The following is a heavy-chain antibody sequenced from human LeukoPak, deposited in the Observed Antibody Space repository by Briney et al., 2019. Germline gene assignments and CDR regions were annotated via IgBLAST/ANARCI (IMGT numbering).Heavy chain of an antibody. D-gene: IGHD6-19*01. J-gene: IGHJ6*03. CDR1: GFTFSAYN. V-gene: IGHV3-21*01. CDR2: ITTSSSYM. Sequence: GGSLRLSCAASGFTFSAYNMNWVRRTPGKGLKWVSSITTSSSYMFYADSVRGRFTISRDNAENSLYLQMNSLRDEDTAVYYCARDPYSGGYGAYYYYYMDVWGKGTTVTVSS. CDR3: ARDPYSGGYGAYYYYYMDV.